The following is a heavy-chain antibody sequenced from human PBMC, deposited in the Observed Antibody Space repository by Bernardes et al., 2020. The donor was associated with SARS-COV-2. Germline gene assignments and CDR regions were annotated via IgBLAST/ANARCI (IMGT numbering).Heavy chain of an antibody. CDR2: FYYIGNT. CDR1: GGSISGGSYG. Sequence: SEPLSLTCTVSGGSISGGSYGWGWLLQPPGKGLEWIGTFYYIGNTYYNPSLKTLLTMSVHTSKNQFSLELRSVTAADTAVYYCSRPGVTMIRGPPRRLSYGMDVWGQGTTVTVSS. J-gene: IGHJ6*02. CDR3: SRPGVTMIRGPPRRLSYGMDV. V-gene: IGHV4-39*01. D-gene: IGHD3-10*01.